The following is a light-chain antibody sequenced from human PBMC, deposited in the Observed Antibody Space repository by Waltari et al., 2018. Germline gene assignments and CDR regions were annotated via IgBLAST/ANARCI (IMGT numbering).Light chain of an antibody. Sequence: QSVLTQPPSVSAGPRQRVTISCSGSNSNIGNNAVNWYQQFPGKAPKLLVYSDDLLPSGVSDRFSGSKSGTSGSLASSGLQSEDEADYYCSSWDDSLNAWVFGGGTKLTVL. J-gene: IGLJ3*02. CDR2: SDD. V-gene: IGLV1-36*01. CDR3: SSWDDSLNAWV. CDR1: NSNIGNNA.